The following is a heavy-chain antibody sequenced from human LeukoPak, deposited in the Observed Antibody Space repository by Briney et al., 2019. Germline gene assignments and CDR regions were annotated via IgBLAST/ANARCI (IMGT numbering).Heavy chain of an antibody. CDR2: IKSKTDGETT. CDR1: GFTFTNAW. V-gene: IGHV3-15*01. D-gene: IGHD4-17*01. Sequence: GGSLRLSCVDSGFTFTNAWMSWVRQAPGKGLEWIGRIKSKTDGETTNYAEPVRGRFTISRDDSKSAVYLQMNSLKAEDTAVYYCAKDRIPLLGCGDYGVCWGQGTLVTVSS. J-gene: IGHJ4*02. CDR3: AKDRIPLLGCGDYGVC.